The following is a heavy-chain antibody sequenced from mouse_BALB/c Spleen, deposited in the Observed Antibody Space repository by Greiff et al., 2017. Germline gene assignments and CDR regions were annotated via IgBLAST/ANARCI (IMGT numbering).Heavy chain of an antibody. CDR2: IDPANGNT. CDR1: GFNIKDTY. CDR3: ASVYYYGSSYFDY. Sequence: VQLKESGAELVKPGASVKLSCTASGFNIKDTYMHWVKQRPEQGLEWIGRIDPANGNTKYDPKFQGKATITADTSSNTAYLQLSSLTSEDTAVYYCASVYYYGSSYFDYWGQGTTLTVSS. D-gene: IGHD1-1*01. V-gene: IGHV14-3*02. J-gene: IGHJ2*01.